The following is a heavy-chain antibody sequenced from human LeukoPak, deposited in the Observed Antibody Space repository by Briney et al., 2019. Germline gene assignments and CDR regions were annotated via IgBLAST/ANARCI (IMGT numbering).Heavy chain of an antibody. Sequence: ASVKVSCKASGYTFTSYDINWVRQATGRGLEWMGWMNPNTGNAGYAQKFQGRVIMTSITSMSTAYMELSSLISDDTAVYYCAKIGDSGSFPYWGQGTLVTVSS. CDR1: GYTFTSYD. CDR3: AKIGDSGSFPY. D-gene: IGHD1-26*01. V-gene: IGHV1-8*01. CDR2: MNPNTGNA. J-gene: IGHJ4*02.